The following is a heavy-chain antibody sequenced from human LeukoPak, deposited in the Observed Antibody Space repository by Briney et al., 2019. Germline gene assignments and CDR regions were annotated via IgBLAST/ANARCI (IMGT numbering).Heavy chain of an antibody. D-gene: IGHD2-15*01. Sequence: GGSLRLSCAASGFTFNTYGMNWVRQAPGKGLEWISYISSDSTTTYYADSVKGRFIISRDNAKNSLFLHMNSLRAEDTAVYYCARVYCSGGSCYPVYYFDYWGQGTLVTVSS. CDR2: ISSDSTTT. CDR1: GFTFNTYG. CDR3: ARVYCSGGSCYPVYYFDY. V-gene: IGHV3-48*01. J-gene: IGHJ4*02.